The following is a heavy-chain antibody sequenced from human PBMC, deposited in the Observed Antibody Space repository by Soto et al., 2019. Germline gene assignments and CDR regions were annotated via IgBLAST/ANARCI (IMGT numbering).Heavy chain of an antibody. V-gene: IGHV3-23*01. J-gene: IGHJ5*02. CDR2: ISGSGGST. CDR1: GFTFSSYA. CDR3: AKEPYGSGSYYNLDWFDP. Sequence: GGSLRLSCSASGFTFSSYAMSWVRQAPGKGLEWVSAISGSGGSTYYADSVKGRFTISRGNSKNTLYLQMNSLRAEDTAVYYCAKEPYGSGSYYNLDWFDPWGQGTLVTVSS. D-gene: IGHD3-10*01.